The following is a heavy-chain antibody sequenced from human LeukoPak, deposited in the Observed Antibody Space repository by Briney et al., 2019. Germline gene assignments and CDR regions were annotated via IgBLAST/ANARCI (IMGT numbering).Heavy chain of an antibody. D-gene: IGHD3-3*01. V-gene: IGHV4-59*01. CDR1: GGSISSYY. CDR2: IYYSGST. CDR3: ARAGVYDCWSGTSYYYYYMDV. J-gene: IGHJ6*03. Sequence: SETLSLTCTVSGGSISSYYWSWIRQPPGKGLEWIGYIYYSGSTNYNPTLKSRVTIAVDTSKNQFSLKLSSVTAADTAVYYCARAGVYDCWSGTSYYYYYMDVWGKGTTVTVSS.